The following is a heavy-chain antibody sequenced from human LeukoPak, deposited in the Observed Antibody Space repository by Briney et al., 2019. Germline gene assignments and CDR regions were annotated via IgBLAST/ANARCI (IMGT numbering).Heavy chain of an antibody. CDR2: LNQDGNVW. CDR3: TRNAGLDS. V-gene: IGHV3-7*03. Sequence: GGSLRLSCAASGFTFSSHWMTWVRQAPGKGLEFVANLNQDGNVWIYVDSVRGRFTISRDNSKNTMYLRMRSLRADDTAVYYCTRNAGLDSWGPGTLVTVST. CDR1: GFTFSSHW. J-gene: IGHJ4*02.